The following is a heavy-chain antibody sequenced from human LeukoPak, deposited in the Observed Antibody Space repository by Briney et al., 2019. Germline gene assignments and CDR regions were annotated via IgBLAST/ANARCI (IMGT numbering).Heavy chain of an antibody. CDR3: ARVASSHWYFSRAKYYFDY. CDR2: INHSGSP. V-gene: IGHV4-34*01. J-gene: IGHJ4*02. CDR1: GGSFSGFY. D-gene: IGHD2-2*01. Sequence: SETLSLTCAVYGGSFSGFYWSWIRQPPGKGLEWIGGINHSGSPNYIPSLKNRVTISLDTSKNQFSLRLNSVTAADTAVYYCARVASSHWYFSRAKYYFDYWGQGTLVTVSS.